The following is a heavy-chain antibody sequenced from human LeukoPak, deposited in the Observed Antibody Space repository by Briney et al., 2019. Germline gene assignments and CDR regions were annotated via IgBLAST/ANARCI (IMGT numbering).Heavy chain of an antibody. Sequence: RASVTVSCKASGGTFSSYAISWARQAPGQGLEWMGGIIPIFGTANYAQKFQGRVTITADESTSTAYMELSSLRSEDTAVYYCLFSTSGGYWGQGTLVTVSS. J-gene: IGHJ4*02. CDR3: LFSTSGGY. D-gene: IGHD2-2*01. V-gene: IGHV1-69*13. CDR2: IIPIFGTA. CDR1: GGTFSSYA.